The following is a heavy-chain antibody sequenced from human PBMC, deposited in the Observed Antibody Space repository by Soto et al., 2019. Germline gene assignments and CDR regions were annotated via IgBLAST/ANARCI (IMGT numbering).Heavy chain of an antibody. CDR1: GGTFSSYA. CDR2: IIPIFGTA. Sequence: QVQLVQSGAEVKKPGSSVKVSCKASGGTFSSYAISWVRQAPGQGLEWMGGIIPIFGTANYAQKFQGRVTITADESTSTAYMELSSLRSEDTAVYYCARSSTCPREYYYYGMDVWGQGTTVTVSS. D-gene: IGHD3-16*01. CDR3: ARSSTCPREYYYYGMDV. V-gene: IGHV1-69*01. J-gene: IGHJ6*02.